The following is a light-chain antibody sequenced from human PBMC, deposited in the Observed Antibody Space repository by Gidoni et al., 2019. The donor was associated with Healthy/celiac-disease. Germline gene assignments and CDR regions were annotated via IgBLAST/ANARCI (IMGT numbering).Light chain of an antibody. CDR3: AAWDDSLSGQV. CDR2: RNN. CDR1: SSNIVSNY. V-gene: IGLV1-47*01. Sequence: QSVLTPPPSASRTHGQWVTIACYGSSSNIVSNYVYWYQQLPGTAPKLLSYRNNQRPSGVPDRFSGSKSGTSASLAISGLRSEDEAEYYCAAWDDSLSGQVFGGGTKLTVL. J-gene: IGLJ2*01.